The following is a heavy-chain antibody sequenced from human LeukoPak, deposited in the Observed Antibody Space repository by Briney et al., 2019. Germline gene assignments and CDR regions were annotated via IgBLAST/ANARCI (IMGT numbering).Heavy chain of an antibody. Sequence: KPSETLSLTCAVYGGSFSGYSWNWIRQPPGKGLEWIGEIDHGGSANYNPSLKSRVTISVDTSKNQFSLRLSSLTAADTAVYCCARGRVGAASFRFWGQGTLVTVSS. D-gene: IGHD6-25*01. V-gene: IGHV4-34*01. J-gene: IGHJ4*02. CDR1: GGSFSGYS. CDR3: ARGRVGAASFRF. CDR2: IDHGGSA.